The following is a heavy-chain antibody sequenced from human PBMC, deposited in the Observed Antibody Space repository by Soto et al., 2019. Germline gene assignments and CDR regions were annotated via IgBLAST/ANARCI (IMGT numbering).Heavy chain of an antibody. V-gene: IGHV3-48*02. D-gene: IGHD6-6*01. CDR3: ARPEYSSSSYGMDV. CDR2: ISSSSSTI. J-gene: IGHJ6*02. Sequence: EVQLVESGGGLVQPGGSLRLSCAASGFTLSSYSMNWVRQAPGKGREWVSYISSSSSTIYYADSVKGRFTISRDNAKNSLYLQMNSLRDEDTAVYYCARPEYSSSSYGMDVWGQGTTVTVSS. CDR1: GFTLSSYS.